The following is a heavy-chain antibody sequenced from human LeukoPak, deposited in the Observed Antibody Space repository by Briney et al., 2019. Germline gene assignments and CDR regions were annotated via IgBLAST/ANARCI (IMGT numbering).Heavy chain of an antibody. CDR3: ARANVPGIAAAGTYLGYYYYYMDV. CDR2: IYTSGST. V-gene: IGHV4-4*07. Sequence: PSETLSLTCTVSGGSISSYYWSWIRQPAGKGLEWIGRIYTSGSTNYNPSLKSRVTMSVDTSKNQFSLKLSSVTAADTAVYYCARANVPGIAAAGTYLGYYYYYMDVWGKGTTVTVSS. D-gene: IGHD6-13*01. J-gene: IGHJ6*03. CDR1: GGSISSYY.